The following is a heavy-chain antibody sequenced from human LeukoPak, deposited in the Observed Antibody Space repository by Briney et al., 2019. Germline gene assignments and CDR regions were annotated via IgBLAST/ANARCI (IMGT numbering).Heavy chain of an antibody. CDR1: GYSISSAYY. Sequence: SETLSLTCTVSGYSISSAYYWGWIRQPPGKGLEWIATIHHTGSTYYNPSLKSRVTISLDTSKNQFSLKLSSVTAADTAVYYCARLTMVGGFDPWGQGTLVTVSS. V-gene: IGHV4-38-2*02. CDR2: IHHTGST. J-gene: IGHJ5*02. CDR3: ARLTMVGGFDP. D-gene: IGHD3-10*01.